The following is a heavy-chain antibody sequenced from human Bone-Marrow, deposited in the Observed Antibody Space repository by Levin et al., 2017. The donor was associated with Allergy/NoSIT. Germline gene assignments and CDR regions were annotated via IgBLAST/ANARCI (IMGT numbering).Heavy chain of an antibody. Sequence: SGPTLVKPTQTLTLTCTLSGVSVSTSGVGVGWIRQPPGKALEWLALIYWDDDKRYSSSLKSRLTITKDTSKNQVVLTMTNMDPVDTATYYCAQTAARGGRVSWGQGTLVTVSS. CDR2: IYWDDDK. D-gene: IGHD6-25*01. CDR1: GVSVSTSGVG. J-gene: IGHJ5*02. V-gene: IGHV2-5*02. CDR3: AQTAARGGRVS.